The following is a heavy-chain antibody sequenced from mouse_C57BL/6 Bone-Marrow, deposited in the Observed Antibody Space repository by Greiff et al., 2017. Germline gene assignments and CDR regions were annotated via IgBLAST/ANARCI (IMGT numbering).Heavy chain of an antibody. Sequence: VQLQQSGPELVKPGASVKISCKASGYAFSSSWMNWVKQRPGTGLEWIGRIYPGDGDTNYNGKFKGKATLTADKSSSTAYMQLSSLTSEDSAVYFCARGLWKAMDYWGQGTSVTVSS. CDR3: ARGLWKAMDY. V-gene: IGHV1-82*01. CDR1: GYAFSSSW. CDR2: IYPGDGDT. J-gene: IGHJ4*01. D-gene: IGHD1-1*02.